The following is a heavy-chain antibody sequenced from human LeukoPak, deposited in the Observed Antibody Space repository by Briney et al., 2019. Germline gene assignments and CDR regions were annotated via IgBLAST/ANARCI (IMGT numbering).Heavy chain of an antibody. CDR2: ISAYNGNT. D-gene: IGHD2-2*01. J-gene: IGHJ6*04. V-gene: IGHV1-18*01. Sequence: ASVKVSCKASGYTFTSYGISWVRQAPGQGLEWMGWISAYNGNTNYAQKLQGRVTMTTDTSTSTAYMELRSLRSDDTAVYYCARNSPHPRVLVPAAAVYYYYGMDVWGKGTTVTVSS. CDR1: GYTFTSYG. CDR3: ARNSPHPRVLVPAAAVYYYYGMDV.